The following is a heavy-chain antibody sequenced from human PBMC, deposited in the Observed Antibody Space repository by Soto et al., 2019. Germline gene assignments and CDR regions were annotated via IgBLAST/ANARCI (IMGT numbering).Heavy chain of an antibody. CDR3: ARDATDDRIYYYYGMDV. V-gene: IGHV1-69*01. Sequence: QVQLVQSGAEVKKPGSSVKVSCKASGGTFSSYAISWVRQAPGQGLEWMGGIIPIFGTANYAQKFQGRVTITADESTSTAYMELSSLRSEDTAVYYCARDATDDRIYYYYGMDVWGQGTTVAVSS. CDR1: GGTFSSYA. CDR2: IIPIFGTA. D-gene: IGHD1-26*01. J-gene: IGHJ6*02.